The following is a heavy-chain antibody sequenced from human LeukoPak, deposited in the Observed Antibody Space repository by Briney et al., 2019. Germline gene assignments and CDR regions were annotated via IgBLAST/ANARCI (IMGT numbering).Heavy chain of an antibody. J-gene: IGHJ6*04. D-gene: IGHD2-2*01. CDR1: GYTFTSYA. V-gene: IGHV1-3*01. CDR3: AGPCSSTSCSPRWYYGMDV. Sequence: GGSVKVSCKASGYTFTSYAMHWVRQAPGQRLEWMGWINAGNGNTKYSEKFQGRVTITRDTSASTAYMELSSLRSEDTAVYYCAGPCSSTSCSPRWYYGMDVWGKGTTVTVSS. CDR2: INAGNGNT.